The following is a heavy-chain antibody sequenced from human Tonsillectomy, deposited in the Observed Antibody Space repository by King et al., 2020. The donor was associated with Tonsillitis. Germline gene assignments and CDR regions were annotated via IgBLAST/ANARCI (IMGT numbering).Heavy chain of an antibody. CDR3: ARFEAAALTNRGGLDV. Sequence: VQLVESGAEVKKPGSSVKVSCQASGGTFSNFAISWVREAPGQGLEWMGGVIPHSGTATYSQKFQGRVTMTADSSTRTVYMELNSLTSEDTAVYFCARFEAAALTNRGGLDVWGQGTTVIGSS. CDR1: GGTFSNFA. D-gene: IGHD3-9*01. J-gene: IGHJ6*02. V-gene: IGHV1-69*01. CDR2: VIPHSGTA.